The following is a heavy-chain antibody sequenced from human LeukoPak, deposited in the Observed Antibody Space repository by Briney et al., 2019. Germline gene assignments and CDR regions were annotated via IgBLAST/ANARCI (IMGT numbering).Heavy chain of an antibody. V-gene: IGHV3-11*01. CDR2: ISRSGSTK. CDR1: GFTFSDYN. J-gene: IGHJ5*02. CDR3: ARDGLVHCSGGSCYSAYNWFDP. Sequence: GGSLRLSCAASGFTFSDYNMRWIRQAPGKGLEWVSSISRSGSTKYYADSVKGRFTISRDNAKNSLFLQMNSLRAEDTAVYYCARDGLVHCSGGSCYSAYNWFDPWGQGTLVTVSS. D-gene: IGHD2-15*01.